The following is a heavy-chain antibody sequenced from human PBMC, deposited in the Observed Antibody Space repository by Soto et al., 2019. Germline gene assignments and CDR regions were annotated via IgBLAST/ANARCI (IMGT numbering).Heavy chain of an antibody. V-gene: IGHV4-39*01. J-gene: IGHJ6*02. Sequence: SETLSLTCTVSGGSISSSSYYWGWIRQPPGKGLEWIGSIYYSGSTYYNPSLKSRVTISVDTSKNQFSLKLSSVTAADTAVYYCARLLIVATVTGDGMDVWGQGTTVTVSS. CDR2: IYYSGST. D-gene: IGHD5-12*01. CDR3: ARLLIVATVTGDGMDV. CDR1: GGSISSSSYY.